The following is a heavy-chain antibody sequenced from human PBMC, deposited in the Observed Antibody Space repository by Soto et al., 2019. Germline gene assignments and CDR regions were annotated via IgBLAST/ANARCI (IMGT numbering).Heavy chain of an antibody. CDR1: GYTFTSYG. CDR2: ISAYNGNT. D-gene: IGHD3-22*01. CDR3: ARDVGTYYYDSSGPRPFDY. V-gene: IGHV1-18*01. Sequence: ASVKVSCKASGYTFTSYGISWVRQAPGQVLEWMGWISAYNGNTNYAQKLQGRVTMTTDTSTSTAYMELRSLRSDDTAVYYCARDVGTYYYDSSGPRPFDYWGQGTLVTVSS. J-gene: IGHJ4*02.